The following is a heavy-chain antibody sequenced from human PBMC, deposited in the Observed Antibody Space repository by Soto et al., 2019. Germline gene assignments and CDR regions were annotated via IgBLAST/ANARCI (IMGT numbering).Heavy chain of an antibody. V-gene: IGHV5-51*01. J-gene: IGHJ6*02. Sequence: GESLKISCKTSGYSFNTYWIGWVRQMPGKGLEWMGIIYPGDSDTGYSPSFQGQVTISADKSISTAYLQWSSLKASDTAIYYCARIRVVRGVRHYNSYGMDVWGQGTTVTVSS. CDR2: IYPGDSDT. D-gene: IGHD3-10*01. CDR3: ARIRVVRGVRHYNSYGMDV. CDR1: GYSFNTYW.